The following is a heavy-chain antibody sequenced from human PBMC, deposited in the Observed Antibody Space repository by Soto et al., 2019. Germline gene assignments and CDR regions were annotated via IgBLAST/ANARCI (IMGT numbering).Heavy chain of an antibody. D-gene: IGHD3-22*01. Sequence: ASVKVSCKVSGYTLTELSMHWVRQAPGKGLEWMGGFDPEDGETIYAQKFQGRVTMTEDTSTDTAYMELSSLRSEDTAVYYCATSYYYDSSGYYYSRPFDYWGQGTLVTVSS. J-gene: IGHJ4*02. CDR2: FDPEDGET. CDR1: GYTLTELS. CDR3: ATSYYYDSSGYYYSRPFDY. V-gene: IGHV1-24*01.